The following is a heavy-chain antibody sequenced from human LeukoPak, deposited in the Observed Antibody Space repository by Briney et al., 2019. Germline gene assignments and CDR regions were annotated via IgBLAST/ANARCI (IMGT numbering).Heavy chain of an antibody. V-gene: IGHV3-7*01. J-gene: IGHJ4*01. CDR3: ARDGTAAGLYFDL. CDR2: IRQDGSEK. D-gene: IGHD6-13*01. Sequence: HPGGSLRLSCAVSGFTFTDYWMNWVRQAPGKGLEWVASIRQDGSEKTYVDSVKGRFTISRDNTKNSLSLQVNSLRVEDTAVYYCARDGTAAGLYFDLWGQGTLVTVSS. CDR1: GFTFTDYW.